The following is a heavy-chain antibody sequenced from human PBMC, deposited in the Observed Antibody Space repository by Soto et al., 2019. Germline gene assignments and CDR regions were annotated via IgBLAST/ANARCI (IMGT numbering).Heavy chain of an antibody. V-gene: IGHV4-39*01. CDR2: FHYGENT. CDR3: ARQGGYCSSTNCYGYYAMDV. J-gene: IGHJ6*02. D-gene: IGHD2-2*01. CDR1: GGSISSGPYS. Sequence: QLQLQESGPGLVKPSETLSLTCTVSGGSISSGPYSWGWIRQPPGEGLEWIATFHYGENTHYTPCLESRVTLSVDTSKNQFSLKVTSVTAADTARYYCARQGGYCSSTNCYGYYAMDVWGQGTTVTVSS.